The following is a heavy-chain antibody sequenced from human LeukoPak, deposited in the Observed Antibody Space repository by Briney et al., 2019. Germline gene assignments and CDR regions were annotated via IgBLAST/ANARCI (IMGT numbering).Heavy chain of an antibody. CDR1: GYSISSGYY. Sequence: SETLSLTCAVSGYSISSGYYWGWIRQPPGKGLEWIGSMYHRGSTYYNPSLKSRVTISLDTSKNQFSLKLSSVTAADTAVYYCARLSHCGTTSCYGGGYYLDYWGQGTLVTVSS. V-gene: IGHV4-38-2*01. CDR3: ARLSHCGTTSCYGGGYYLDY. D-gene: IGHD2-2*01. CDR2: MYHRGST. J-gene: IGHJ4*02.